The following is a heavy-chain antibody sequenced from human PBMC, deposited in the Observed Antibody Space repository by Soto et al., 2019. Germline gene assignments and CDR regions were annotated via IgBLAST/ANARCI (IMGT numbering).Heavy chain of an antibody. J-gene: IGHJ2*01. Sequence: QVQLQESGPGLVKPSETLSLTCSVSGASITSHNWNWIRQPDGQGPERVGRINVGWSINYNHALKSRITMSVDTSKNQVSLHVRSVTAADTAIYYCARDRGECNSIWFWYFSHWGHGTLVTVSS. CDR3: ARDRGECNSIWFWYFSH. CDR2: INVGWSI. V-gene: IGHV4-4*07. D-gene: IGHD2-2*01. CDR1: GASITSHN.